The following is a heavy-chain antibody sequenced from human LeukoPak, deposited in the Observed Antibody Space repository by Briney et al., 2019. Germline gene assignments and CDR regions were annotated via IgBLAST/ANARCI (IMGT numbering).Heavy chain of an antibody. CDR1: GGSISSYY. CDR3: ARESKSYDGSGFYHDS. CDR2: IYASGGT. Sequence: SETLSLTCSVSGGSISSYYWSWIRQPAGKGLEWIGRIYASGGTDYNPSLKSRVTVSVDTSKNQFSLKLWSVTAADTAVYYWARESKSYDGSGFYHDSWGQGNLVTVSS. V-gene: IGHV4-4*07. J-gene: IGHJ4*02. D-gene: IGHD3-22*01.